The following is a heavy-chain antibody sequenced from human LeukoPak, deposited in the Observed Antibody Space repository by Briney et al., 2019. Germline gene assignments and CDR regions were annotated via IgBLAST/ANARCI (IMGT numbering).Heavy chain of an antibody. Sequence: PGGTLRLSCAASGFIFSSYSMNWVRQAPGKGLEWVSYISSSSSTIYYADSVKGRFTISRDNANKSLYLQMNSLRAEDTAVYYCARIRSGSYSAFDYWGQGTLVTVSP. CDR2: ISSSSSTI. CDR3: ARIRSGSYSAFDY. D-gene: IGHD1-26*01. V-gene: IGHV3-48*04. CDR1: GFIFSSYS. J-gene: IGHJ4*02.